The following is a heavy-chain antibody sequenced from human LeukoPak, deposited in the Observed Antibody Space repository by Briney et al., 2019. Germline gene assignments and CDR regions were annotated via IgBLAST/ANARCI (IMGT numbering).Heavy chain of an antibody. V-gene: IGHV3-23*01. J-gene: IGHJ4*02. Sequence: ETLSLTCTVSGDSISSYSWSWVRQAPGKGLEWVSSISGSGGSTYFAGSVKGRVTISRDNSKNTMYMQMNSLRVEDTAVYYCAKGGQNYDFWRFDYWGQGSLVTVSS. CDR1: GDSISSYS. CDR2: ISGSGGST. CDR3: AKGGQNYDFWRFDY. D-gene: IGHD3-3*01.